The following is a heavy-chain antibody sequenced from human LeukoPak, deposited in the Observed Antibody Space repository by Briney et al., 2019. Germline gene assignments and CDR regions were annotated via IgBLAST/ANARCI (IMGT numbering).Heavy chain of an antibody. V-gene: IGHV3-30*02. CDR2: IRYDGSIK. CDR3: ANGPQYNTLTGYYKVRSHLDY. J-gene: IGHJ4*02. CDR1: GFTFSNYG. D-gene: IGHD3-9*01. Sequence: GGSLRLSCAASGFTFSNYGMQWVRQAPGKGLEWVAFIRYDGSIKHYADSVKGRFTISRDNSKNTLYLQMNSLRAEDTAVYYCANGPQYNTLTGYYKVRSHLDYWGQGTLVTVSS.